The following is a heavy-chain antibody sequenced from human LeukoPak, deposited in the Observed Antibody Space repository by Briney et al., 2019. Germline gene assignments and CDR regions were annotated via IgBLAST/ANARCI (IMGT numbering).Heavy chain of an antibody. CDR2: ISYDGSNK. J-gene: IGHJ4*02. D-gene: IGHD3-22*01. CDR1: GFTFSSYI. V-gene: IGHV3-30-3*01. CDR3: ARNLFPAEKYYYDSSGYYPFDY. Sequence: GGSLRLSCAASGFTFSSYIMHWVRQAPGKGLEWVAVISYDGSNKYYADSVKGRFTISRDNSKNTLYLQMNSLRAEDAAVYYCARNLFPAEKYYYDSSGYYPFDYWGQGTLVTVSS.